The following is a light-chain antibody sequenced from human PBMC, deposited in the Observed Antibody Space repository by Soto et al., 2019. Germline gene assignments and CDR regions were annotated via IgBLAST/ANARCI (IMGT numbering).Light chain of an antibody. V-gene: IGKV1-5*01. J-gene: IGKJ1*01. CDR2: DAS. Sequence: IQTTQSPSTLYASVGDRVTITCRASQTISSWLAWYRQKPGKAPDLLIYDASKLQSGVPASFSGSESGTEFTLTIASLQPDDFATYYCQQYYNYSTFGQGTKVDIK. CDR1: QTISSW. CDR3: QQYYNYST.